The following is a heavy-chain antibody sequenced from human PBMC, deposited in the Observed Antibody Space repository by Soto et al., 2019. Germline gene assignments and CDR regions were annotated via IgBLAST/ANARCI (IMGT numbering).Heavy chain of an antibody. J-gene: IGHJ5*02. CDR2: ISGSGGST. CDR3: AKDPSSSHRINWFDP. Sequence: PGGSLRLSCAASGFTFSSYAMSWVRQDPGKGLEWVSAISGSGGSTYYADSVKGRFTISRDNSKNTLYLQMNSLRAEDTAVYYCAKDPSSSHRINWFDPWGQGTLVTVSS. D-gene: IGHD6-6*01. CDR1: GFTFSSYA. V-gene: IGHV3-23*01.